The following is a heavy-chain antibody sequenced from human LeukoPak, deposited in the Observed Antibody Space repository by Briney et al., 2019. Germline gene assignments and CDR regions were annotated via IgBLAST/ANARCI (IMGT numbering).Heavy chain of an antibody. CDR3: ARGGILRFLEWFIPPFDP. J-gene: IGHJ5*02. D-gene: IGHD3-3*01. CDR2: IYHSGST. V-gene: IGHV4-38-2*02. Sequence: PSETLSLTCTVSGYSISSGYYWGWIRQPPGKGLEWIGSIYHSGSTYYNPSLKSRVTISVDTSKNQFSLKPSSVTAADTAVYYCARGGILRFLEWFIPPFDPWGQGTLVTVSS. CDR1: GYSISSGYY.